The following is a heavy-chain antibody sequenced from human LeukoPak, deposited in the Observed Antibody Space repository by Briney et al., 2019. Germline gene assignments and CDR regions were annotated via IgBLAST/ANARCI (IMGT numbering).Heavy chain of an antibody. D-gene: IGHD3-3*01. CDR3: ARGSRTWSGYSDYYYMDV. CDR2: MNPNSGNT. J-gene: IGHJ6*03. V-gene: IGHV1-8*01. CDR1: GYTFTSYD. Sequence: ASVKVSCKASGYTFTSYDINWVRQATGQGLEWMGWMNPNSGNTGYAQKVQGRVTMTRNTSISTAYMELSSLRSEDTAVYYCARGSRTWSGYSDYYYMDVWGKGTTVTVSS.